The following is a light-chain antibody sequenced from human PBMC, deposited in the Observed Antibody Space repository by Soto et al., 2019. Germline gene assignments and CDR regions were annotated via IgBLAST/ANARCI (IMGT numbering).Light chain of an antibody. V-gene: IGKV3-20*01. CDR1: QSVSNNY. Sequence: EIVLTQSPGTLSLSPGERATLSCRPSQSVSNNYLAWYQQKPGQAPRLLIYGASNRATGIPDRFSGSGSGTDFTLTISSLRPEDFAVYYCQQYRSWPRTFGQGTKVDIK. J-gene: IGKJ1*01. CDR3: QQYRSWPRT. CDR2: GAS.